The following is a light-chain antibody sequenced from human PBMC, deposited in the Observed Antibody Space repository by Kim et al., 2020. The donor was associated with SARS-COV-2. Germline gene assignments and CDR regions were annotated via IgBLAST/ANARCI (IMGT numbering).Light chain of an antibody. CDR2: QGS. CDR3: QAGDSSVV. J-gene: IGLJ2*01. V-gene: IGLV3-1*01. CDR1: KVGDKY. Sequence: VSSSAGPTASTTCSGEKVGDKYSCWYQQKAGQAPVLVNYQGSKRPAGIPGLFSGSTAGNTATMTISGTQAIDEADYYRQAGDSSVVFGGGTQLTVL.